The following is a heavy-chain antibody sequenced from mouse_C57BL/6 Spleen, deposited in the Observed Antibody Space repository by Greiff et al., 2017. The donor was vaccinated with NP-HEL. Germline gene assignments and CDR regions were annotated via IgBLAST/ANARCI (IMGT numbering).Heavy chain of an antibody. Sequence: EVKLVESGGGLVQSGRSLRLSCATSGFTFSDFYMEWVRQAPGKGLEWIAASRNKANDYTTEYSASVKGRFIVSRDTSQSILYLQMNALRAEDTAIYYCARDAPLLGLDYWGQGTTLTVSS. CDR3: ARDAPLLGLDY. D-gene: IGHD2-1*01. V-gene: IGHV7-1*01. J-gene: IGHJ2*01. CDR2: SRNKANDYTT. CDR1: GFTFSDFY.